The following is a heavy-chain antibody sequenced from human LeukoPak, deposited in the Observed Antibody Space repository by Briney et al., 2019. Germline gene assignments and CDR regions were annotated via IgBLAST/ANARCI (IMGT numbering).Heavy chain of an antibody. CDR2: IKQDGSEK. CDR1: GFTFSSYW. J-gene: IGHJ6*02. Sequence: GGSLRLSCAASGFTFSSYWMSWVRQAPGKGLEWVANIKQDGSEKYYVDSVKGRFTISRDNAKNSLYLQMNSLRAEDTAVYYCATNVAIGGEHLYYYYGMDVWGQGTTVTVSS. V-gene: IGHV3-7*01. D-gene: IGHD3-16*01. CDR3: ATNVAIGGEHLYYYYGMDV.